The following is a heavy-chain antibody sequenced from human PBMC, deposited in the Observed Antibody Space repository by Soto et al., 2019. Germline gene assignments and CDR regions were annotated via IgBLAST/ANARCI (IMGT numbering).Heavy chain of an antibody. J-gene: IGHJ5*02. CDR1: GYTFATYA. CDR3: ARALARGRRIWLAPRWFDP. Sequence: ASVKVSWKASGYTFATYAMHWVRQAPGQRLEWMGWINTGNGNIKYSQKFLGRVTITRDTSATTAYMELSSLRSEDTAVYYCARALARGRRIWLAPRWFDPWGQGTLVTVSS. V-gene: IGHV1-3*04. CDR2: INTGNGNI. D-gene: IGHD3-10*01.